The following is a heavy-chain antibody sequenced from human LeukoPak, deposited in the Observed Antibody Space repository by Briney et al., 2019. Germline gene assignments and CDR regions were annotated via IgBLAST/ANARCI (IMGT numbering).Heavy chain of an antibody. V-gene: IGHV3-33*06. CDR1: GFTFSNYG. CDR3: AKRGAVAGTLSYYAMDV. Sequence: GGSLRLSCAASGFTFSNYGMHWVRQAPGKGLEWVAIIWYDGATQYYIDSVRGRSTISRDNSKNTLYLQMDSLRAEDTAVYYCAKRGAVAGTLSYYAMDVWGQGTTVTVS. D-gene: IGHD6-19*01. J-gene: IGHJ6*02. CDR2: IWYDGATQ.